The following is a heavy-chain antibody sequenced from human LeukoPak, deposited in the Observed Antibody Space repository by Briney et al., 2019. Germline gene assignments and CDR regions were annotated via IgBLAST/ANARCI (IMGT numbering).Heavy chain of an antibody. Sequence: SETLSLTRAVSGVSFSGYYWSWIRQPPGQGVKGMGAINHSGSTNYNPSSKSRVTISVETSKNQFSLKLSSVTAPDTAVYYCASRRTYTSSWYLPGDYYYYVDVWGKGTTVTVSS. CDR3: ASRRTYTSSWYLPGDYYYYVDV. CDR2: INHSGST. CDR1: GVSFSGYY. V-gene: IGHV4-34*01. J-gene: IGHJ6*03. D-gene: IGHD6-13*01.